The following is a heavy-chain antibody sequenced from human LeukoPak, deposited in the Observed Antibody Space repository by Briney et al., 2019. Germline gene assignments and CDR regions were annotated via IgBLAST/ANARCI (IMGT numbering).Heavy chain of an antibody. J-gene: IGHJ4*02. Sequence: GGSLRLSCAASGFTFSSYAMSWVRQAPGKGLEWVSAIRGGATSTYYADSVKGRFTISRDNSKYTLYLHMNSLRAEDTAVYYCAKQVDYGSGSRLTNWGQGTLVTDSS. V-gene: IGHV3-23*01. CDR3: AKQVDYGSGSRLTN. CDR1: GFTFSSYA. CDR2: IRGGATST. D-gene: IGHD3-10*01.